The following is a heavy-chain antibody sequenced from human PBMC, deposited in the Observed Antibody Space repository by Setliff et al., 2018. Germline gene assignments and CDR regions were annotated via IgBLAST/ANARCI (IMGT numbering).Heavy chain of an antibody. D-gene: IGHD3-16*01. CDR2: ISSSSSSYI. CDR1: GFTFSSYA. J-gene: IGHJ4*02. V-gene: IGHV3-21*05. CDR3: ARDGGEY. Sequence: GGSLRLSCAASGFTFSSYAMSWVRQAPGKGLEWVSYISSSSSSYIYYADSVKGRFTISRDNAKNSLYLQMNSLRAEDTAVYYCARDGGEYWGQGTLVTVSS.